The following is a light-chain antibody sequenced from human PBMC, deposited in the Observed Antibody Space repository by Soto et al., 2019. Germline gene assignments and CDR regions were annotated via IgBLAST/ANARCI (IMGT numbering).Light chain of an antibody. J-gene: IGKJ1*01. CDR2: GAS. CDR1: QSVSSN. Sequence: EIVMTQSLATLSVSPGERATFSCRASQSVSSNLAWYQQKPGQAPRLLIYGASIRATGIPARFSGSGSGTEFTLTISTLQSEDFAIYYCKHYNNWPPWTFGQGTKVDIK. V-gene: IGKV3-15*01. CDR3: KHYNNWPPWT.